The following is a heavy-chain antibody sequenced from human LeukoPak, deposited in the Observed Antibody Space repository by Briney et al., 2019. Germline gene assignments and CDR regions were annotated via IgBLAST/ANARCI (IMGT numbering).Heavy chain of an antibody. V-gene: IGHV1-69*04. CDR1: GGTFSSYA. D-gene: IGHD6-13*01. CDR2: IIPILGIA. CDR3: ARVGSAAGWGYYFDY. Sequence: GASVKVSCKASGGTFSSYAISWVRQAPGQGLEWMGRIIPILGIANYAQKFQGRVTITADKSTSTAYMELGSLRSEDTAVYYCARVGSAAGWGYYFDYWGQGTLVTVSS. J-gene: IGHJ4*02.